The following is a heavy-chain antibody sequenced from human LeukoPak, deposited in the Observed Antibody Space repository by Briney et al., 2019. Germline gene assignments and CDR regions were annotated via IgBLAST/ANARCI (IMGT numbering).Heavy chain of an antibody. CDR1: GGSFSGYY. V-gene: IGHV4-34*01. CDR3: ARYSSSDGY. D-gene: IGHD6-6*01. Sequence: SETLSLTCAVYGGSFSGYYWSWIRQPPGKGLEWIGEINHSGSTNYNPSLKSRVTISVDTSKNQSSLKLSSVTAADTAVYYCARYSSSDGYWGQGTLVTVSS. CDR2: INHSGST. J-gene: IGHJ4*02.